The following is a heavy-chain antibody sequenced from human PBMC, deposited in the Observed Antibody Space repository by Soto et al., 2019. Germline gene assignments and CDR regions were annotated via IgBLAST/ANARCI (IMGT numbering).Heavy chain of an antibody. CDR1: RFTFSSYW. D-gene: IGHD2-21*01. V-gene: IGHV3-7*01. CDR3: ARIIYGGDYYFDY. Sequence: PGGSLRLSCAASRFTFSSYWMSWVRQAPGKGLEWVANIKEDGSEKYYVDSVKGRFTISRDNAKNSLYLQMNSLRAEDTTVYYCARIIYGGDYYFDYWGQGALVTVSS. CDR2: IKEDGSEK. J-gene: IGHJ4*02.